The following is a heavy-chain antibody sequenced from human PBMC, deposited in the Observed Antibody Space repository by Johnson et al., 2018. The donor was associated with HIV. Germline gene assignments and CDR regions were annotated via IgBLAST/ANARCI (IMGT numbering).Heavy chain of an antibody. D-gene: IGHD4-23*01. CDR1: GFTFSDYY. CDR2: ISSRGSTI. J-gene: IGHJ3*02. CDR3: ARSEVTAPSPPAGAFDI. Sequence: QVQLVESGGGLVKPGGSLRLSCAASGFTFSDYYMSWIRQAPGKGLEWVSYISSRGSTIYYADSVNGRFTISRDNAKNSLYLQMNSLRAEDTAVYYCARSEVTAPSPPAGAFDIWGQGTMVTVSS. V-gene: IGHV3-11*04.